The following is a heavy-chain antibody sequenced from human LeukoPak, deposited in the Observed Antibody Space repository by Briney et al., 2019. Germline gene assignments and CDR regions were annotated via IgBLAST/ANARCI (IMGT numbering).Heavy chain of an antibody. V-gene: IGHV1-2*02. CDR2: ISPNSGGT. CDR3: ARVDLDGSGSYDY. CDR1: GYTFTGYY. Sequence: ASVKVSCKASGYTFTGYYMHWVRQAPGQGFEWMGWISPNSGGTNYAQKFQGRVTMTRDASISTAYMELSRLRSDDTAVYYCARVDLDGSGSYDYWGQGTLVTVSS. D-gene: IGHD3-10*01. J-gene: IGHJ4*02.